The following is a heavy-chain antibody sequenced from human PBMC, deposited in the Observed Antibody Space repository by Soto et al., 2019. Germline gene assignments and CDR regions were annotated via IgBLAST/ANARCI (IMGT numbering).Heavy chain of an antibody. CDR3: ARQGQNSYDRQGMDV. J-gene: IGHJ6*02. CDR1: GGSISSSSYY. V-gene: IGHV4-39*01. D-gene: IGHD5-18*01. CDR2: IYYSGST. Sequence: QLQLQESGPGLVKPSETLSLTCTVSGGSISSSSYYWGWIRQPPGKGLEWIGSIYYSGSTYYNPSLKSRVTISVDTSKNQFSLKLSSVTAADTAVYYCARQGQNSYDRQGMDVWGQGTTVTVSS.